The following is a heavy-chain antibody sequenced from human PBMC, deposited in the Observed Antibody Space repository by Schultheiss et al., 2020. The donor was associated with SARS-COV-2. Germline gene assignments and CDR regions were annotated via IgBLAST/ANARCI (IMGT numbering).Heavy chain of an antibody. Sequence: GESLKISCKGSGYSFPDYWIAWVRQMPGKGLEWMGIIYPGDSDTRYSPSFQGQVTISADKSISTAYLQWSSLKASDTAMYYCARGGSSRPSYYYYMDVWGKGTTVTVSS. J-gene: IGHJ6*03. CDR1: GYSFPDYW. D-gene: IGHD2-15*01. CDR3: ARGGSSRPSYYYYMDV. CDR2: IYPGDSDT. V-gene: IGHV5-51*01.